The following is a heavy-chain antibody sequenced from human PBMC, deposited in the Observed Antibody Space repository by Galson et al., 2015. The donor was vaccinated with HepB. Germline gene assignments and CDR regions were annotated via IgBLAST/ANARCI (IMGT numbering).Heavy chain of an antibody. V-gene: IGHV2-70*11. Sequence: PALVKPTQTPTLTCTFSGFSLSTSGMCVSWIRQPPGKALEWLARIDWDDDKYYSTSLKTRLTISKDTSKNQVVLTMTNMDPVDTATYYCARSIYDILTGHSINWFDPWGQGTLVTVSS. D-gene: IGHD3-9*01. J-gene: IGHJ5*02. CDR2: IDWDDDK. CDR3: ARSIYDILTGHSINWFDP. CDR1: GFSLSTSGMC.